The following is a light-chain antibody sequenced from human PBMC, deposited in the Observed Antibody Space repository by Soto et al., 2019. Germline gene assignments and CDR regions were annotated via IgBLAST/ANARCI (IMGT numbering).Light chain of an antibody. J-gene: IGLJ2*01. CDR1: RSNVGNNA. CDR3: AAWDDSLNGVV. V-gene: IGLV1-36*01. CDR2: YDD. Sequence: QSVLTQPPSVSEAPRQRVTISCSGSRSNVGNNAVNWYQQLPGEAPKLLIYYDDLLPSGVSDRFSGSKSGTSASLAISGLQSEDEADYYCAAWDDSLNGVVFGGGTQLTVL.